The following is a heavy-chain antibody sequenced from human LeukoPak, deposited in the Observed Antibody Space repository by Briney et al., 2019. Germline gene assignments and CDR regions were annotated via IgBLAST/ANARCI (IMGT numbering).Heavy chain of an antibody. CDR1: GGSISSGSYY. CDR2: IYTSGST. CDR3: ASEPAEVRGVSYNWFDP. Sequence: PSETLSLTCTVSGGSISSGSYYWSWIRQPAGKGLEWIGLIYTSGSTNYNPSLKSRVTISVDTSKNQFSLKLSSVTAADTAVYYCASEPAEVRGVSYNWFDPWGQGTLVTVSS. D-gene: IGHD3-10*01. J-gene: IGHJ5*02. V-gene: IGHV4-61*02.